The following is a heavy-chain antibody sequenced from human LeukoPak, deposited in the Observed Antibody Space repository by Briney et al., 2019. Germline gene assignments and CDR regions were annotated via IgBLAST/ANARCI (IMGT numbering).Heavy chain of an antibody. CDR3: ERDHPCCGDYYYYMDV. J-gene: IGHJ6*03. D-gene: IGHD2-15*01. CDR1: GGSISSYC. CDR2: IYYSGST. V-gene: IGHV4-59*01. Sequence: SETLSLTCTVSGGSISSYCWSWIRQPPGKGLEWIGYIYYSGSTNYNPSLKSRVTISVDTFKNQFSLKLSSVTAADTAVYYCERDHPCCGDYYYYMDVWGKGTTVTVSS.